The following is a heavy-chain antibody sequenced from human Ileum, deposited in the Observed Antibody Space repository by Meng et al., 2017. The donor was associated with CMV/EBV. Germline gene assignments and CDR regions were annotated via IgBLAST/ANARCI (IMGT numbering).Heavy chain of an antibody. CDR3: AKEPLPPQT. J-gene: IGHJ5*02. V-gene: IGHV3-30*02. CDR2: IRYDGTTK. CDR1: GFTFSSYG. Sequence: GGSLRLSCVTSGFTFSSYGMHWLRQAPGKGLEWVAFIRYDGTTKYYADSVQGRFTISRDNSRNTLFLQMNSLRAEDPGLFYSAKEPLPPQTWGQGTQVTVSS.